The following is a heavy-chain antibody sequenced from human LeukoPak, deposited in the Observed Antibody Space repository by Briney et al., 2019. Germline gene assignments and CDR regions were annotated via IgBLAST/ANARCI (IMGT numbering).Heavy chain of an antibody. CDR1: GFTFSSYA. V-gene: IGHV3-23*01. D-gene: IGHD2-2*02. CDR3: AKDSDIVVVPAAIPRGSFDY. CDR2: ISGSGGST. J-gene: IGHJ4*02. Sequence: GGSLRLSCPASGFTFSSYAMSWVRQAPGKGLEWVSAISGSGGSTYYADSVKGRFTISRDNSKNTLYLQMNSLRAEDTAVYYCAKDSDIVVVPAAIPRGSFDYWGQGTLVTVSS.